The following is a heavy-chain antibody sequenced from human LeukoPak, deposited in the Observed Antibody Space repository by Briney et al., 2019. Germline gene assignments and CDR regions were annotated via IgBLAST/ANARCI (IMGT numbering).Heavy chain of an antibody. V-gene: IGHV3-21*01. CDR1: AFTFSSYS. CDR3: ARYGDYAGGYFDY. Sequence: RSGGSLRPSCAASAFTFSSYSMNWVRQAPGKGLEWVSFISSSSSYIYYADSVKGRFTISRDNAKNSLYLQMNSLRAEDTAVYYCARYGDYAGGYFDYWGQGTLVTVSS. CDR2: ISSSSSYI. J-gene: IGHJ4*02. D-gene: IGHD4-17*01.